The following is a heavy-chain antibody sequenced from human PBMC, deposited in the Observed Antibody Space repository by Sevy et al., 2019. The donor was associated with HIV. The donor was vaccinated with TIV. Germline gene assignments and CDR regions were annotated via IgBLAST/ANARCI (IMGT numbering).Heavy chain of an antibody. CDR2: ISYDGSNK. V-gene: IGHV3-30*01. D-gene: IGHD5-12*01. CDR3: PSQIDGYNSNAFDI. Sequence: SLRLSCAASGFTFSSYAMHWVRQAPGKGLERVAVISYDGSNKYYADSVKGRFTISRDNSKNTLYLQMNSLRAEDTAVYYCPSQIDGYNSNAFDIWGQGTMVTVSS. J-gene: IGHJ3*02. CDR1: GFTFSSYA.